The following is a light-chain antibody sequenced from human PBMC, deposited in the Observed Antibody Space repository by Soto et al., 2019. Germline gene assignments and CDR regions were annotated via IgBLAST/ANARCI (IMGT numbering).Light chain of an antibody. V-gene: IGLV1-44*01. CDR1: SSNIGSHT. J-gene: IGLJ2*01. CDR3: AAWDDSLNGVV. Sequence: QSVLTQPPSASGTPGQRVTISCSGSSSNIGSHTVNWYQQLPGTAPRLLIYNTYYRPSGVPDRFSGSKSGTSASLAISGLQSEDEAYYYCAAWDDSLNGVVFGGGTKVTVL. CDR2: NTY.